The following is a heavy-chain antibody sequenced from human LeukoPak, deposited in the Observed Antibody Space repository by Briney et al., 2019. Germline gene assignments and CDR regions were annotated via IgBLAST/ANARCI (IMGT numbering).Heavy chain of an antibody. CDR1: GFTFSSYA. CDR3: ARDWHYYGDYVPNFDY. Sequence: LPGGSLRLSCAASGFTFSSYAMPWVRQAPGKGLEWVAVISYDGSNKYYADSVKGRFTISRDNSKNTLYLQMNSLRAEDTAVYYCARDWHYYGDYVPNFDYWGQGTLVTVSS. D-gene: IGHD4-17*01. J-gene: IGHJ4*02. CDR2: ISYDGSNK. V-gene: IGHV3-30*04.